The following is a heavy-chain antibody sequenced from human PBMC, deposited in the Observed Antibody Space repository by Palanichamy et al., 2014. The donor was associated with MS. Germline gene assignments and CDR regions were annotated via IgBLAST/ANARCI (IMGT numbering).Heavy chain of an antibody. CDR1: GFSFSRYW. J-gene: IGHJ3*01. CDR3: ARDPGYSSFDV. D-gene: IGHD2-15*01. Sequence: VRSGGALVQPGESLRLSCVASGFSFSRYWMTWVRQVPGKGLELVANINEDESTKNYVDSVKGRFTISRDNAKSSMYLQMNSLRGEDTAVYYCARDPGYSSFDVWGQGTTVTVSS. V-gene: IGHV3-7*03. CDR2: INEDESTK.